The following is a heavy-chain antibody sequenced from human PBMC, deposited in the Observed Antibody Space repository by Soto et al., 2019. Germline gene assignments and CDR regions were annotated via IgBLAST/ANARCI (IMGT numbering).Heavy chain of an antibody. CDR1: G. Sequence: GMHWISKKQTKGSLLVVVISYGGSNKYYADFVKGRFTISRDNYKNTLYLKMNGLRAKDTAVYYCVKEFPADYDGRSGYTTVLAYLVQGSLVTGFS. D-gene: IGHD3-22*01. J-gene: IGHJ4*02. CDR3: VKEFPADYDGRSGYTTVLAY. CDR2: ISYGGSNK. V-gene: IGHV3-30*18.